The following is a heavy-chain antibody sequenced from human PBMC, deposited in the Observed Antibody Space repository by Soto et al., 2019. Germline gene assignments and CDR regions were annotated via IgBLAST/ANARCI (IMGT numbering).Heavy chain of an antibody. CDR3: ARGLTMGQLPSNFDH. D-gene: IGHD3-16*01. Sequence: SETLSLTCTVSGGSVSNDNFYWSWIRQPPGKGLEWIGYVHSSGITNYNPSLKRRVTISVDTSRNQFPLRLSSVTAADTAVYYCARGLTMGQLPSNFDHWGQGTLVTVSS. J-gene: IGHJ5*02. CDR1: GGSVSNDNFY. CDR2: VHSSGIT. V-gene: IGHV4-61*01.